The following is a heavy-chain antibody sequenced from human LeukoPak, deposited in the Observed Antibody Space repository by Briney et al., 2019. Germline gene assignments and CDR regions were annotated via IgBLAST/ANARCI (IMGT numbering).Heavy chain of an antibody. CDR2: IRYDGSNK. CDR3: AKGDYGGNPNYYYMDV. V-gene: IGHV3-30*02. D-gene: IGHD4-23*01. CDR1: GFTFSSYG. J-gene: IGHJ6*03. Sequence: GGSLRLSCAASGFTFSSYGMHWVRQAPGKGLEWVAFIRYDGSNKYYADSVKGRFTISRDNSKNTLYLQMNSLRAEDTAVYYCAKGDYGGNPNYYYMDVWGKGTTVTVSS.